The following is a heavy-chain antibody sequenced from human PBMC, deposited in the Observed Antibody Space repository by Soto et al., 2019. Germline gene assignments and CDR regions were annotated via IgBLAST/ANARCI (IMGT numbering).Heavy chain of an antibody. Sequence: GGSLRLSCAASGFTFSTYSMNWVRQAPGKGLERVSYISSSSSTVFYTDYVKGRFTVSRDNAKNSLYLQMNSLRAEDTAVYYYARPTYYYDSSGPPAYWGQGTLVTVSS. D-gene: IGHD3-22*01. CDR3: ARPTYYYDSSGPPAY. CDR2: ISSSSSTV. CDR1: GFTFSTYS. J-gene: IGHJ4*02. V-gene: IGHV3-48*01.